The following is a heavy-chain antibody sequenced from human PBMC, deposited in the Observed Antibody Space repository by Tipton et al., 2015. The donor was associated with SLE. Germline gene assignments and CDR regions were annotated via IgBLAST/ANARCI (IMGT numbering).Heavy chain of an antibody. CDR3: ARHRGIVGATTDY. J-gene: IGHJ4*02. Sequence: TLSLTCTVSGGSISSSSYYWGWIRQPPGKGLEWIGSIYYSGSTYYNPSLKSRVTISVDTSKNQFSLKLSSGIAADTAVYYCARHRGIVGATTDYWGQGTLVTVSS. CDR2: IYYSGST. CDR1: GGSISSSSYY. D-gene: IGHD1-26*01. V-gene: IGHV4-39*07.